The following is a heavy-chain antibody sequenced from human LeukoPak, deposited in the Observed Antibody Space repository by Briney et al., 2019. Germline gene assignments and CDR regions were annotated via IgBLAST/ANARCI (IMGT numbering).Heavy chain of an antibody. CDR1: GGTFSSYA. J-gene: IGHJ6*03. Sequence: GASVKVSCKASGGTFSSYAISWVRQAPGQGLEWMGGIIPIFGTANDEQKFQGRVTITADESTSTAYMELSSLRSEDTAVYYCAVTTVTTESYYYYMDVWGKGTTVTVSS. CDR2: IIPIFGTA. CDR3: AVTTVTTESYYYYMDV. V-gene: IGHV1-69*13. D-gene: IGHD4-11*01.